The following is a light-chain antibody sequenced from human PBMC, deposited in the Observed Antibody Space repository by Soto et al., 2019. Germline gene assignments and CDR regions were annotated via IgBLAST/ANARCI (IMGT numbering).Light chain of an antibody. CDR3: SSYAGGSTLL. CDR2: EVN. Sequence: QSALTQPASVSGSPGQSITISCTGTTNDVGSYNLVSWYQQDPGKAPQLIIYEVNQRPSGVSNRFSGSKSGNTASLTISGLQDEDETEYYCSSYAGGSTLLFGGGTKLTVL. CDR1: TNDVGSYNL. J-gene: IGLJ2*01. V-gene: IGLV2-23*02.